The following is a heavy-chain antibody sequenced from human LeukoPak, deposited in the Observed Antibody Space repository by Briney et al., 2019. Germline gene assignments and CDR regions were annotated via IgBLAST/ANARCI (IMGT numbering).Heavy chain of an antibody. J-gene: IGHJ5*02. CDR2: INANSGDT. Sequence: ASVKVSCKASGHTFTGYFMHWVRQAPGQGLEWMGWINANSGDTNYAQKFQGRVTMTRDTSISTAYMELSRLRSDDTAVYYCARDLPHDPWGQGTLVTVSS. V-gene: IGHV1-2*02. CDR1: GHTFTGYF. CDR3: ARDLPHDP.